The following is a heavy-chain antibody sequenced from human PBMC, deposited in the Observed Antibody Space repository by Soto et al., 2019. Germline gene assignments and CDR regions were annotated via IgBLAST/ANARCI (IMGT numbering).Heavy chain of an antibody. CDR1: GFSLSTSGVG. Sequence: QITLKESGPTLVKPTQTLTLTCTFSGFSLSTSGVGVGWIRQPPGKALEWLALIYWDDDKRYSPSLKSRLTISKDTSKNQVVLTMTNMDPVDTATYYCAHSSVVTPPIGAFDIWGQGTMVTVSS. V-gene: IGHV2-5*02. CDR3: AHSSVVTPPIGAFDI. D-gene: IGHD2-21*02. J-gene: IGHJ3*02. CDR2: IYWDDDK.